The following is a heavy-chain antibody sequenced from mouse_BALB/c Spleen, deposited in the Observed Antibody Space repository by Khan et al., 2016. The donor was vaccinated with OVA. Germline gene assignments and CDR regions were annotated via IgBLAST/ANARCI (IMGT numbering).Heavy chain of an antibody. Sequence: VQLQESGPGLLKPSPSLSLSCTVTGYSITSDYAWNWIRKFPGNKLEWMAYITYTGSTTYNPSLRSRISITRDTSTNPSYLQLNSLTSEDTATYYFANWELLLRYPDCFDYWGQGTTLTVSS. V-gene: IGHV3-2*02. D-gene: IGHD1-1*01. J-gene: IGHJ2*01. CDR2: ITYTGST. CDR3: ANWELLLRYPDCFDY. CDR1: GYSITSDYA.